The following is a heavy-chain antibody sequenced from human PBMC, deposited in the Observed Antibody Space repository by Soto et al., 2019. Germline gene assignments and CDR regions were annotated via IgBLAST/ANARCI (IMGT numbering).Heavy chain of an antibody. Sequence: SETLSLTCTVSGGSISGSYWSWIRQTPGKVLEWVGYIHYSGSTNYNPSLKSRVTISVDTSKNQFSLKLSSVTAADTAVYYCARGLSSGYYRYYFDYWGQGTLVTSPQ. CDR3: ARGLSSGYYRYYFDY. V-gene: IGHV4-59*01. D-gene: IGHD3-22*01. CDR1: GGSISGSY. CDR2: IHYSGST. J-gene: IGHJ4*02.